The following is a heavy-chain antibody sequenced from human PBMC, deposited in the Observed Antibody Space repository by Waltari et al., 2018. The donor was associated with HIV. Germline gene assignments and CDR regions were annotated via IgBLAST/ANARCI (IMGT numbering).Heavy chain of an antibody. V-gene: IGHV1-18*01. J-gene: IGHJ4*02. CDR3: ARDRWEVLLDY. CDR2: INDYNGNQ. D-gene: IGHD1-26*01. CDR1: GYTFRNYA. Sequence: QVQLVQSGVEVKRPGASVNVSCKTSGYTFRNYAISWVRQAPGHGLEWMGWINDYNGNQHNTQRFKDRLTMSTETSTNTAYMELRSLTSDDTAVYYCARDRWEVLLDYWGQGTLVSVSS.